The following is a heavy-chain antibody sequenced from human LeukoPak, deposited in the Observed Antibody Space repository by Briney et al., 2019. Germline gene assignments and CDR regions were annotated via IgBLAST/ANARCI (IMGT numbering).Heavy chain of an antibody. J-gene: IGHJ4*02. V-gene: IGHV4-34*01. CDR1: GGSFSGYY. D-gene: IGHD4-17*01. Sequence: SETLSLTCAVYGGSFSGYYWSWIRQPPGKGLEWIGEINHSGSTNYNPSLKSRVTISVDTSKNQFSLKLSSVTAADTAMYYCARHSDYGDYSADYWGQGTLVTVSS. CDR3: ARHSDYGDYSADY. CDR2: INHSGST.